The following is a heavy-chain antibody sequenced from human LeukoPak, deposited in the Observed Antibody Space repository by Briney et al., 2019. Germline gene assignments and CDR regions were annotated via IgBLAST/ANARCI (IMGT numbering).Heavy chain of an antibody. V-gene: IGHV3-21*01. CDR3: TRQYCTDGVCPFDI. Sequence: GGSLRLSCAASGFTFSTSSMTWVRQAPGKGLEWVSSISRSGDYTYYADSVKGRFTMSRDNAKNSLYLQMNSLRAEDTAVYYCTRQYCTDGVCPFDIWGQGTMVTVSS. D-gene: IGHD2-8*01. CDR2: ISRSGDYT. J-gene: IGHJ3*02. CDR1: GFTFSTSS.